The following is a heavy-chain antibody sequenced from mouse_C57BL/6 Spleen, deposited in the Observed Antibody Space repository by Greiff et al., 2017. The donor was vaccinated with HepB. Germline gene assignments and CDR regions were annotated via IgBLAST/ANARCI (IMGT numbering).Heavy chain of an antibody. CDR1: GYTFTSYW. J-gene: IGHJ4*01. CDR3: ASGYAMDY. Sequence: QVQLQQPGAELVKPGASVKLSCKASGYTFTSYWMQWVKQSPGQGLEWIGEIDPSDSYTNYNQKFKGKATLTVDTSSSTAYMQLSSLTAEDSAVYYGASGYAMDYWGQGTSVTVSS. V-gene: IGHV1-50*01. CDR2: IDPSDSYT.